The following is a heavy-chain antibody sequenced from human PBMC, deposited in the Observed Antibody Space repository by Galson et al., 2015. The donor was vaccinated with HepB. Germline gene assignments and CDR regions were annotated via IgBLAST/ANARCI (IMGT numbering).Heavy chain of an antibody. CDR2: ISPNSGGT. V-gene: IGHV1-2*02. CDR3: ARDYCSSTSCYSFGY. Sequence: SVKVSCKASGYTFTGYYIHWVRQAPGQGLEWMGWISPNSGGTHYAQEFQGGVTMTRDTSISTAYMELSRLRSDDTAVYFCARDYCSSTSCYSFGYWGQGTLVTVSS. J-gene: IGHJ4*02. D-gene: IGHD2-2*01. CDR1: GYTFTGYY.